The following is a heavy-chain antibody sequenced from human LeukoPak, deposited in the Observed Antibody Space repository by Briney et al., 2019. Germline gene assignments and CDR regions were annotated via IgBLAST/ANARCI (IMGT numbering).Heavy chain of an antibody. Sequence: GGSLRLSCAASGFTFSSYERNWVRQAAGKGLEWVSYISSSGSTIYYADSVKGRFTISRDNAKNSLYLQMNSLRAEATAVYYCARGKTGYSSGWYSDYWGQGTLVTVSS. V-gene: IGHV3-48*03. CDR1: GFTFSSYE. D-gene: IGHD6-19*01. CDR2: ISSSGSTI. J-gene: IGHJ4*02. CDR3: ARGKTGYSSGWYSDY.